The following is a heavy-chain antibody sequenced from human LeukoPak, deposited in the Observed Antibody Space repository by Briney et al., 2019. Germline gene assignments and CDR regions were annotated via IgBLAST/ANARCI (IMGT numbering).Heavy chain of an antibody. CDR2: IYTSGST. J-gene: IGHJ6*03. CDR3: ARSTRPSYMDV. Sequence: SGTLSLTCTVSGGSISSGSYYWSWIRQPAGKGLEWIGRIYTSGSTNYNPSLKSRVTISVDTSKNQFSLKLSSVTAADTAVYYCARSTRPSYMDVWGKGTTVTISS. V-gene: IGHV4-61*02. CDR1: GGSISSGSYY.